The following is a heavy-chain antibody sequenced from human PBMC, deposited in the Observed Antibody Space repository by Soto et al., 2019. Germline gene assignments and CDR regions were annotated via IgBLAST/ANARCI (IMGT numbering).Heavy chain of an antibody. J-gene: IGHJ4*02. CDR1: GGTFDTFA. CDR3: ARGPWTQECHKYYFDF. V-gene: IGHV1-69*01. D-gene: IGHD5-18*01. CDR2: IIPVLGRA. Sequence: QVQLVQSGAEVKKPGSSVKVSCKASGGTFDTFAFSWVRQAPGQGLEWLGGIIPVLGRANYAQRFQDRVSASADGSTSTAFMELSSLNSDDTAVYYCARGPWTQECHKYYFDFRGQGTLVTVSS.